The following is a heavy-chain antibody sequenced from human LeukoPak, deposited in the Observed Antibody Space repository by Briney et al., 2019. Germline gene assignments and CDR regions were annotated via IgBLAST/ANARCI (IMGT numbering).Heavy chain of an antibody. D-gene: IGHD2-15*01. CDR1: GGSISSSSYY. CDR2: IYYSGST. CDR3: ARRGPIGYCSGGSCQYYFDY. J-gene: IGHJ4*02. Sequence: SETLSLTCTVSGGSISSSSYYCGWIRQPPGKGLEWIGSIYYSGSTYYNPSLKSRVTISVDTSRNQFSLKLSSVTAADTAVYYCARRGPIGYCSGGSCQYYFDYWGQGTLVTVSS. V-gene: IGHV4-39*01.